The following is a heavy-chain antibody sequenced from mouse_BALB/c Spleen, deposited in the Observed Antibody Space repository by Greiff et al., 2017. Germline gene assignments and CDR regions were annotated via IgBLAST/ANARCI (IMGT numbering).Heavy chain of an antibody. CDR3: ARSDYYGSSYRHFDV. CDR2: IFPGDGST. D-gene: IGHD1-1*01. V-gene: IGHV1S56*01. CDR1: GYTFTSYD. J-gene: IGHJ1*01. Sequence: QVQLQQSGAELVKPGASVKLSCKASGYTFTSYDINWVRQRPEQGLEWIGWIFPGDGSTKYNEKFKGKATLTTDKSSSTAYMQLSRLTSEASAVYFCARSDYYGSSYRHFDVWGAGTTVTVSS.